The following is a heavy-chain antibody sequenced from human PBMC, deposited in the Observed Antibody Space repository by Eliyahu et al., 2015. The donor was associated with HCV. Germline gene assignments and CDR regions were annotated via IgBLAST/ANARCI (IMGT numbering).Heavy chain of an antibody. J-gene: IGHJ4*02. CDR3: AKDRLTKVVIRSSSDY. D-gene: IGHD3-22*01. CDR2: ISVGGDST. Sequence: EVQLLESGGDLVQPGGSLRLSCAASGFTFSXYAMAWVRQAPGKGLXWVSSISVGGDSTYYADSVKGRFTISRDNSKNALYLYMNNLRAEDTAVYYCAKDRLTKVVIRSSSDYWGQGTLVTVSS. CDR1: GFTFSXYA. V-gene: IGHV3-23*01.